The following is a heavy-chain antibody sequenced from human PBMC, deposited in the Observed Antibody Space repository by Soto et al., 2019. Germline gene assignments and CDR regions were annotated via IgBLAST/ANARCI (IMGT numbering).Heavy chain of an antibody. Sequence: GGSMRDSCAASGFTFSSYSVNWVSQAPGKGLVWVSRINSDGSSTSYADSVKGRFTISRDNSKNTLYLQMNSLRAEDTAVYYFAKGGREWLVTSDFNYWGQGALVTVSS. CDR3: AKGGREWLVTSDFNY. V-gene: IGHV3-74*01. D-gene: IGHD6-19*01. CDR2: INSDGSST. CDR1: GFTFSSYS. J-gene: IGHJ4*02.